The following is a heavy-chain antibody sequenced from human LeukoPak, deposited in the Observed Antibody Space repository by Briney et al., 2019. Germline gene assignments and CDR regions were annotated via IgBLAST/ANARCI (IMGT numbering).Heavy chain of an antibody. Sequence: GGSLRLSCAASGFTFGSYWMSWVRQAPGKGLEWVANIKQDGSEKYYVDSVKGRFTISRDNAKNSLYLQMNSLRVEDTAMYYCARVPVGQYSYDSWGQGSLVTVSS. V-gene: IGHV3-7*01. CDR2: IKQDGSEK. CDR3: ARVPVGQYSYDS. J-gene: IGHJ5*02. CDR1: GFTFGSYW. D-gene: IGHD5-18*01.